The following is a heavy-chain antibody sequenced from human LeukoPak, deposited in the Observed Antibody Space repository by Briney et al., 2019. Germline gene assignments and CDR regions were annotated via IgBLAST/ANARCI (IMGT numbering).Heavy chain of an antibody. V-gene: IGHV3-53*01. Sequence: GGSLRLSCAASGFTVCSNYMTWVRQAPGKGLQWVSFIYSGGSTYYADSVKGRFTISRDNSKNTLYLQMNSLRAEDTAVYYCARDRWDYGSGFWYFDLWGRGTLVTVSS. CDR1: GFTVCSNY. J-gene: IGHJ2*01. D-gene: IGHD3-10*01. CDR3: ARDRWDYGSGFWYFDL. CDR2: IYSGGST.